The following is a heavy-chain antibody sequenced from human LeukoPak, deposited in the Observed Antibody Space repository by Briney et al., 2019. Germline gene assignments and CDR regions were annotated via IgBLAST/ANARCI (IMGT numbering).Heavy chain of an antibody. J-gene: IGHJ4*02. CDR2: ISGSGGST. D-gene: IGHD6-19*01. V-gene: IGHV3-23*01. CDR1: GFILSSYN. Sequence: GGSLRLSCAASGFILSSYNMTWVRQAPGKGLEWVSAISGSGGSTYYADSVKGRFTISRDNSKNTLYLQMNSLRAEDTAVYYCAKEGYSSGPLGYWGQGTLVTVSS. CDR3: AKEGYSSGPLGY.